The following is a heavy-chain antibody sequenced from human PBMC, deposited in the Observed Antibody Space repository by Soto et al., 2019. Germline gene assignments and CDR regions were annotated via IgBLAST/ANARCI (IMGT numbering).Heavy chain of an antibody. J-gene: IGHJ4*02. CDR3: ARVASVISLDS. Sequence: GGSLRLSCAASGFTFSRFALTWVRQAPGKGLEWVSSISAESTHIYYADSVKGRFTISRDNAENSLYLHMNTLRADDTAVYYCARVASVISLDSWGQGTRVTVSS. V-gene: IGHV3-21*01. CDR2: ISAESTHI. CDR1: GFTFSRFA. D-gene: IGHD2-21*01.